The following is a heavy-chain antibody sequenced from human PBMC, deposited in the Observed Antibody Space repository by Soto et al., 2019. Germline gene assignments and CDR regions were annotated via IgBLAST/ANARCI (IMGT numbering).Heavy chain of an antibody. J-gene: IGHJ6*02. CDR2: IFYSGIT. Sequence: QLQLQESGPGLVKSSETLSLTCTVSGGSISSSNYYWGWIRQPPGKGLEWIGSIFYSGITYYNSSLKRRVTISVDTSKNQFSLKLNSVTAADTAMYYCANFVLAARFTGLYYYYGSDVWGQGTTVTVSS. D-gene: IGHD6-6*01. CDR3: ANFVLAARFTGLYYYYGSDV. CDR1: GGSISSSNYY. V-gene: IGHV4-39*07.